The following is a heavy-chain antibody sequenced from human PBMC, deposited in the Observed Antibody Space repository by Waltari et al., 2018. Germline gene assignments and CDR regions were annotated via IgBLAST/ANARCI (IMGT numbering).Heavy chain of an antibody. V-gene: IGHV3-30*18. D-gene: IGHD5-12*01. CDR1: GFTFSSYG. Sequence: QVQLVESGGGVVQPGRSLRLSCAASGFTFSSYGMHWVRQAPGKGLEWVAVISYDGSNKYYADSVKGRFTISRDNSKNTLYLQMNSLRAEDTAVYYCAKVLRGYWGQGTLVTVSS. J-gene: IGHJ4*02. CDR2: ISYDGSNK. CDR3: AKVLRGY.